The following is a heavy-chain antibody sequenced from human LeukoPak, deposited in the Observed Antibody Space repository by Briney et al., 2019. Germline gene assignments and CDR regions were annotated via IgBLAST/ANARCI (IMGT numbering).Heavy chain of an antibody. CDR1: GFTFSDHY. D-gene: IGHD2-15*01. V-gene: IGHV3-72*01. Sequence: GGSLRLSCAASGFTFSDHYMDWVRQAPGKGLEWVGRIRNKANSYSTEYAASVKGRFTISRDDSKNSVYLQMNSLKTEDTAVYYCARVKRDCSGGTCYSYDYWGQGTLVTVSS. J-gene: IGHJ4*02. CDR2: IRNKANSYST. CDR3: ARVKRDCSGGTCYSYDY.